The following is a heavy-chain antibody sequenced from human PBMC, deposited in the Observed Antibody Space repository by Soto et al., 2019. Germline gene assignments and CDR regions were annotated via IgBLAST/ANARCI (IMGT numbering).Heavy chain of an antibody. V-gene: IGHV1-69*02. D-gene: IGHD4-17*01. CDR2: IIPILGIA. Sequence: QVQLVQSGAEVKKPGSSVKVSCKATGATFSSYTISWVGQAPGQGIEWMARIIPILGIANYAQKLQGRITITADKSTSTAYMELSSLRSEYTAEYYCASEYGGNSAWGQGTLVTVSS. CDR3: ASEYGGNSA. J-gene: IGHJ4*02. CDR1: GATFSSYT.